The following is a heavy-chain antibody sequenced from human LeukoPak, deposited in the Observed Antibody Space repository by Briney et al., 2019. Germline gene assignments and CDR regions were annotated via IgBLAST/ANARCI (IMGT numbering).Heavy chain of an antibody. V-gene: IGHV3-23*01. J-gene: IGHJ4*02. Sequence: GGSLRLSCAASGFTFSNYGMYWVRQAPGKGLEWVSGIRHSDGSTYYADAVKGRFTISSDKSKNTLFLQMNSLRAEDTALYYCAKGLETESRLDSWGQGTLVTVSS. CDR2: IRHSDGST. D-gene: IGHD1-1*01. CDR1: GFTFSNYG. CDR3: AKGLETESRLDS.